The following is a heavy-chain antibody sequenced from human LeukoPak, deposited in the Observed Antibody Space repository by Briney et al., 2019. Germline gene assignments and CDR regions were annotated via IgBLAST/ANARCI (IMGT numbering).Heavy chain of an antibody. V-gene: IGHV3-30-3*01. CDR3: ARDGGVEFYFDY. CDR1: GFTFSSYA. J-gene: IGHJ4*02. CDR2: ISYDGSNK. D-gene: IGHD2-8*02. Sequence: EGSLRLSCAASGFTFSSYAMHWVRQAPGKGLEWVAVISYDGSNKYYADSVKGRFTISRDNSKNTLYLQMNSLRAEDTAVYYCARDGGVEFYFDYWGQGTLVTVSS.